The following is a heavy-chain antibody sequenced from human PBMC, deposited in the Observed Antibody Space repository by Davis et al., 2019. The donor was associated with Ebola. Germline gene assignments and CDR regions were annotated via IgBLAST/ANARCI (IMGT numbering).Heavy chain of an antibody. J-gene: IGHJ3*02. CDR2: INHSGST. CDR3: ARGTSSWVFGAFDI. CDR1: GGSFSGYY. Sequence: SETLSLTCAVYGGSFSGYYWSWIRQPPGKGLEWIGEINHSGSTNYNPSLKSRVTISVDTSKNQFSLKLSSVTAADTAVYYCARGTSSWVFGAFDIWGQGTMVTVSS. D-gene: IGHD6-13*01. V-gene: IGHV4-34*01.